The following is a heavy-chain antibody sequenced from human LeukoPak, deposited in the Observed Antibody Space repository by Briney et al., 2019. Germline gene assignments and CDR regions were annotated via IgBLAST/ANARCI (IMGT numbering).Heavy chain of an antibody. V-gene: IGHV3-9*01. CDR3: AKDIRISRGHGLDV. CDR1: GFTFDDYA. Sequence: PGGSLRLSCAASGFTFDDYAMHWVRQAPGKGLEWVSGISWSSGSIGYADSVKGRFTISRDNAKNSLYLQMNSLRAEDTALYYCAKDIRISRGHGLDVWGQGTTVTVSS. D-gene: IGHD2-21*01. CDR2: ISWSSGSI. J-gene: IGHJ6*02.